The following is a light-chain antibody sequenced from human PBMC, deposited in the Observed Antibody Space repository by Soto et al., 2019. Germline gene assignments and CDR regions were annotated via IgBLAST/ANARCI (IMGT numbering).Light chain of an antibody. CDR2: EGS. V-gene: IGLV2-23*03. CDR1: SSDVGGYNL. Sequence: QSALTQPASVSGSPRQSITISCTGTSSDVGGYNLVSWYQQHPGKAPKLMIYEGSKRPSGVSNRFPGSKSGNTASLTISGLQAEDEPDYYCCSYAGSSTFLYVFGTGTQVTVL. J-gene: IGLJ1*01. CDR3: CSYAGSSTFLYV.